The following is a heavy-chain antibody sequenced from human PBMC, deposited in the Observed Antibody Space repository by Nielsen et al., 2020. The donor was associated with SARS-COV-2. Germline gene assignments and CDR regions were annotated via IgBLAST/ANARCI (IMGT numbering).Heavy chain of an antibody. CDR1: GFTFSSYW. Sequence: GGSLRLSCAASGFTFSSYWMSWVRQAPGKGLEWVANIKQDGSEKYYVDSVKGRFTISRDNAKNSLYLQMNSLRAEDTAVYYCARGPYGSGSYYKYYYYGMDVWGQGTTVTVSS. CDR2: IKQDGSEK. CDR3: ARGPYGSGSYYKYYYYGMDV. J-gene: IGHJ6*02. V-gene: IGHV3-7*03. D-gene: IGHD3-10*01.